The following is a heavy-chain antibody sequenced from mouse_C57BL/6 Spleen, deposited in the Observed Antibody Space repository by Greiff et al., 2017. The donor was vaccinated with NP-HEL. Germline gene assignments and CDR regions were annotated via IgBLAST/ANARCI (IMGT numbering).Heavy chain of an antibody. D-gene: IGHD2-10*01. V-gene: IGHV5-17*01. CDR2: ISSGSGTI. J-gene: IGHJ2*01. CDR3: ARGPLLGGFDY. Sequence: DVQLVESGGGLVKPGGSLKLSCAASGFTFSDYGMHWVRQAPEKGLEWVAYISSGSGTIYYADTVKGRFTISTDNAKNTLFLQMTSLRSEDTAMYYCARGPLLGGFDYWGQGTTLTVSS. CDR1: GFTFSDYG.